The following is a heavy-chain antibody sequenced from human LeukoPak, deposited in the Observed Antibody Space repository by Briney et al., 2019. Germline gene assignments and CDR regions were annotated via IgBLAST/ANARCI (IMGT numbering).Heavy chain of an antibody. D-gene: IGHD3-10*01. CDR3: VKSTEVNYGSGTFDY. CDR2: ISSNGGNT. J-gene: IGHJ4*02. Sequence: GGSLRLSCSASGFTFSSYAMHWVRQAPGKGLEYVSAISSNGGNTYYADSVKGRFTISRDNSKNTLYLQMSSLRAEDTAVYYCVKSTEVNYGSGTFDYWGQGTLVTVSS. V-gene: IGHV3-64D*06. CDR1: GFTFSSYA.